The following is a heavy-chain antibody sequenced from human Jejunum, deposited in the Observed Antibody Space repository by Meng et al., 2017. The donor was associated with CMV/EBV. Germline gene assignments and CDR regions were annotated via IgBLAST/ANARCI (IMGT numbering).Heavy chain of an antibody. J-gene: IGHJ4*02. D-gene: IGHD1-26*01. V-gene: IGHV4-4*02. Sequence: SSLSWWSWVRQAPGKGLERVGDRTPTASINYSPSLKSRVNISLDRSKNQFTLKLTSVTAADTAVEYCARGRSTRTTSYQGNFGYWGQGILVTVSS. CDR3: ARGRSTRTTSYQGNFGY. CDR2: RTPTASI. CDR1: SSLSW.